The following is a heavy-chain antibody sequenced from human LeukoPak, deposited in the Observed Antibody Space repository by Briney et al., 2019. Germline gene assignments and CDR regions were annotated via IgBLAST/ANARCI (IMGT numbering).Heavy chain of an antibody. J-gene: IGHJ4*02. D-gene: IGHD5-24*01. Sequence: PGGSLRLSCAASEFTVSSYEMNWVRQAPGKGLEWVSYISSSGSTIYYADSVKGRFTISRDNAKNSLYLQMNSLRADDTAVYYCAVATIKDYFDYWGQGTLVTVSS. CDR2: ISSSGSTI. CDR1: EFTVSSYE. V-gene: IGHV3-48*03. CDR3: AVATIKDYFDY.